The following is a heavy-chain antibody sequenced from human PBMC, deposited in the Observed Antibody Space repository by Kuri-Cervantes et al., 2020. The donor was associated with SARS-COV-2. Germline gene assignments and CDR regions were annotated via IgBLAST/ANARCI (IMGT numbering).Heavy chain of an antibody. V-gene: IGHV3-7*03. Sequence: GGSLRLSCAASGFTFSSSWMTWVRQAPGKGLEWVANIKQDGSEKYYLDSVKGRLTISRDNAKNSLFLQMNSLRAEDTAVYYCARSRGYYDSSGQARHLIYFWGQGTQVTDSS. J-gene: IGHJ4*02. D-gene: IGHD3-22*01. CDR2: IKQDGSEK. CDR1: GFTFSSSW. CDR3: ARSRGYYDSSGQARHLIYF.